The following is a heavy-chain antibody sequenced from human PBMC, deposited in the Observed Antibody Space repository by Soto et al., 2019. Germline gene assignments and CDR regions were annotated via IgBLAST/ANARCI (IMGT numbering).Heavy chain of an antibody. CDR2: IWDDGSNK. CDR1: GFTFSSYG. V-gene: IGHV3-33*01. Sequence: QVQLVESGGGVVQPGRSLRLSCAASGFTFSSYGMHWVRQAPGKGLEWVAVIWDDGSNKYYADSVKGRFTISRDHSKNTLYRQMNSLRAEDTAVYYCARGRGYSGYDPSQYYYYGMDVWGQGTTVTVSS. J-gene: IGHJ6*02. CDR3: ARGRGYSGYDPSQYYYYGMDV. D-gene: IGHD5-12*01.